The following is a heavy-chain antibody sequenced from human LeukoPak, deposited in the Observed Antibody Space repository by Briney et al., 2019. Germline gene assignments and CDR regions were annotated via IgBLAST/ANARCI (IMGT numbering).Heavy chain of an antibody. CDR3: ARRYCSGGSCYLDY. CDR1: GGSISSGGYS. V-gene: IGHV4-30-2*01. D-gene: IGHD2-15*01. J-gene: IGHJ4*02. Sequence: TLSLTCAVSGGSISSGGYSWSWIRQPPGKGLEWIGYIYHSGSTYYNPSLKSRVTISVDRSKNQFSLKLSSVTAADTAVYYCARRYCSGGSCYLDYWGQGTLVTVSS. CDR2: IYHSGST.